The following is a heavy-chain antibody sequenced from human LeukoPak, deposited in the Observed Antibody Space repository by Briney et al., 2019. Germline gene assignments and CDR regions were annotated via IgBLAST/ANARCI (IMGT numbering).Heavy chain of an antibody. D-gene: IGHD3-22*01. CDR2: ISWNSGSI. J-gene: IGHJ4*02. CDR1: GFTFDDYA. Sequence: GGSLRLSCAASGFTFDDYAMHWVRQAPGKGLEWVSGISWNSGSIGYADSVKGRFTISRDNAKSSLYLQMNSLRAEDTALYYCAKDFSYDSSGYYPIFDYWGQGTLVTVSS. V-gene: IGHV3-9*01. CDR3: AKDFSYDSSGYYPIFDY.